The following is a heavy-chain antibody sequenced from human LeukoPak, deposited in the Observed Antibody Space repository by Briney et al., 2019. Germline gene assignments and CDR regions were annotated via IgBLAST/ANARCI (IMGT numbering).Heavy chain of an antibody. CDR1: GFTVSCNY. Sequence: GGSLRLSCAASGFTVSCNYMSWVRQAPGKGLEWVSVIYSGGSTYYADSVKGRFTISRDNSKNTLYLQMNSLRAEDTAVYYCAREGVGSGYEFFLHGMDVWGQGTTVTVSS. D-gene: IGHD5-12*01. J-gene: IGHJ6*02. V-gene: IGHV3-66*01. CDR2: IYSGGST. CDR3: AREGVGSGYEFFLHGMDV.